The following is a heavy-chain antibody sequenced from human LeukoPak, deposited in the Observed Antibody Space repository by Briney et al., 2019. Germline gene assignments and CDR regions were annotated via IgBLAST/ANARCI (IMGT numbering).Heavy chain of an antibody. V-gene: IGHV4-61*05. Sequence: SETLSLTCTVSSDSISSRSYYWGWIRQPPGKGLEWIGYIYYSGSTNYNPSLKSRVTISVDTSKNQFSLKLSSVTAADTAVYYCARVIGGYYYYYMDVWGKGTTVTVSS. CDR1: SDSISSRSYY. J-gene: IGHJ6*03. D-gene: IGHD3-16*02. CDR3: ARVIGGYYYYYMDV. CDR2: IYYSGST.